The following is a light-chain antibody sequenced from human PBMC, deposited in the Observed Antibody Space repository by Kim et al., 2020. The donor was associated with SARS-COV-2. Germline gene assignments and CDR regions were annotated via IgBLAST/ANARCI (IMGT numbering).Light chain of an antibody. CDR3: AAWDGSHVV. CDR1: SSNIGNNS. V-gene: IGLV1-47*01. Sequence: QSVLTQSPSASGTPGQRVTISCSGSSSNIGNNSVSWYQQLPGAAPRLLMYRNNQRPSGVPDRFSGSKSGTSASLAISGLRPDDEANYYCAAWDGSHVVFGGGTQLTVL. CDR2: RNN. J-gene: IGLJ2*01.